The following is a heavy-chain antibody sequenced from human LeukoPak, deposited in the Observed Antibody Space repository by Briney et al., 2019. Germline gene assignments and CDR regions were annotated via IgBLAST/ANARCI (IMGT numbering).Heavy chain of an antibody. D-gene: IGHD6-19*01. V-gene: IGHV3-21*01. Sequence: GGSLRLSCAGSGFTFSAYTISWVRQAPGKGLEWVSAITSRSIEMFYADAVKGRFTISRDNAKKSVSLQMDSLRVEDTAVYYCVRADPAEAGLPGSWGQGTLVSVSS. CDR2: ITSRSIEM. CDR1: GFTFSAYT. CDR3: VRADPAEAGLPGS. J-gene: IGHJ5*02.